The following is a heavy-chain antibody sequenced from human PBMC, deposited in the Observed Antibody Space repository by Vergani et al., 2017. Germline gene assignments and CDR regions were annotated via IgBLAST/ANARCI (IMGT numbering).Heavy chain of an antibody. CDR1: GYRFTIYW. J-gene: IGHJ4*02. CDR3: ARLGSSAKSSG. D-gene: IGHD6-19*01. V-gene: IGHV5-10-1*03. Sequence: EVQLVQSGAEVKKPGESLSISCKGSGYRFTIYWISWVRQMPGKGLEWLGRIDPSDSYTNYSPSFQGHVTIGADKSISTAYLQWSSLKASDTAMYYCARLGSSAKSSGWGQGTLVTVSS. CDR2: IDPSDSYT.